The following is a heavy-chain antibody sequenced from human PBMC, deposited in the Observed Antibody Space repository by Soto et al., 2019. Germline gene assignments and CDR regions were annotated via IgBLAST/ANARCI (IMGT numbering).Heavy chain of an antibody. D-gene: IGHD6-19*01. J-gene: IGHJ6*02. Sequence: EVQLVESGGGLVKPGGSLRLSCAASGFTFSSYSMNWVRQAPGKGLEWVSFISSSSSYIYYADSVKGRFTISRDNAKNSLYLQMNSLRAEDTAVYYCAREESSGWPNYYYYGMDVWGQGTTVTVSS. CDR3: AREESSGWPNYYYYGMDV. CDR2: ISSSSSYI. V-gene: IGHV3-21*01. CDR1: GFTFSSYS.